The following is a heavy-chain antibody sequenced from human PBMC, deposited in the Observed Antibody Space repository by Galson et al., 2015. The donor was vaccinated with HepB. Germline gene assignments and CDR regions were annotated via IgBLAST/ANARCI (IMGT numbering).Heavy chain of an antibody. D-gene: IGHD3-3*01. CDR2: IIPVFGTA. CDR3: AVLWSAYYAYYFDY. Sequence: SVKVSCKASGGSFNTYAISWVRQAPGQGLEWMGGIIPVFGTANYAQKFQCRVTITADDSTSTAYLELSSLRSEDTAVYFCAVLWSAYYAYYFDYWGQGTLVTVSS. CDR1: GGSFNTYA. V-gene: IGHV1-69*13. J-gene: IGHJ4*02.